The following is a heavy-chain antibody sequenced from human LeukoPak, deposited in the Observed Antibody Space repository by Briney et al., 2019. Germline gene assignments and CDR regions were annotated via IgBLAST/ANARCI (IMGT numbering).Heavy chain of an antibody. CDR1: GGSFSGYY. CDR3: AREGGYSGYDLVYFDY. V-gene: IGHV4-34*01. CDR2: INHSGST. J-gene: IGHJ4*02. D-gene: IGHD5-12*01. Sequence: SETLSLTCAVYGGSFSGYYWSWIRQPPGKGLEWIGEINHSGSTNYNPSLKSRVTISVDTSKNQFSLKLSSVTAADTAVYYCAREGGYSGYDLVYFDYWGQGTLVTVSS.